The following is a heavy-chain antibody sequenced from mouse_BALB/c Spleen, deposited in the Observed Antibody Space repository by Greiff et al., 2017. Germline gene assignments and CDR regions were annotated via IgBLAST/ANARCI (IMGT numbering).Heavy chain of an antibody. J-gene: IGHJ2*01. CDR1: GFTFSDYY. D-gene: IGHD2-2*01. V-gene: IGHV5-4*02. Sequence: EVKLVESGGGLVKPGGSLKLSCAASGFTFSDYYMYWVRQTPEKRLEWVATISDGGSYTYYPDSVKGRFTISRDNAKNNLYLQMSSLKSEDTAMYYCARGGLRQRGYYFDYWGQGTTLTVSS. CDR3: ARGGLRQRGYYFDY. CDR2: ISDGGSYT.